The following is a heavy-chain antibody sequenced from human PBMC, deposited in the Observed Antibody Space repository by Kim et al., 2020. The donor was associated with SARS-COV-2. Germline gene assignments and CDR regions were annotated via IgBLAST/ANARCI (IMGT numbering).Heavy chain of an antibody. Sequence: SETLSLTCAVYDGSLSGYYWSWIRQPPGKGLEWIGEIIHSGSINYNPSLKSRVTMSVDTSKRQFSLKLTSVTAADTALYYCARRYSGYDGMRYWGQGTMVTVSS. J-gene: IGHJ4*02. CDR3: ARRYSGYDGMRY. V-gene: IGHV4-34*12. CDR1: DGSLSGYY. D-gene: IGHD5-12*01. CDR2: IIHSGSI.